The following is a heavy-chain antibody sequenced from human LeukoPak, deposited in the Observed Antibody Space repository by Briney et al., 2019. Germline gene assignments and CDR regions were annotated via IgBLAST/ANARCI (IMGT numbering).Heavy chain of an antibody. CDR2: INPDGSTT. D-gene: IGHD3-22*01. CDR3: ARVLSGSWDWFDP. J-gene: IGHJ5*02. Sequence: PGGSLRLSCAASGFTFSRYWIHWVRQAPGKGLEWVSRINPDGSTTTRADSVKGRFTISRDNAKNTLYLQMNSLRAEDTAMYYCARVLSGSWDWFDPWGQGTLVTVSS. CDR1: GFTFSRYW. V-gene: IGHV3-74*01.